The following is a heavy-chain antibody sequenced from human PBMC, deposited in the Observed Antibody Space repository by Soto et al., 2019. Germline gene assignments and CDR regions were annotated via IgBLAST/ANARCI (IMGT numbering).Heavy chain of an antibody. CDR3: ARDPEAKIFVVVPAALDV. J-gene: IGHJ6*02. Sequence: ASVKVSCKASGYTFTSYAMHWVRQAPGQRLEWMGWINAGNGNTKYSQKFQGRVTITRDTSASTAYMELSSLRSEDTAVYYCARDPEAKIFVVVPAALDVWGQGTTVTVSS. CDR1: GYTFTSYA. V-gene: IGHV1-3*01. D-gene: IGHD2-2*01. CDR2: INAGNGNT.